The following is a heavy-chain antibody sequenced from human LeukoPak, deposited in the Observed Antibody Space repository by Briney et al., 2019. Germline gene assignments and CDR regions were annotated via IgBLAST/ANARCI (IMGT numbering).Heavy chain of an antibody. J-gene: IGHJ4*02. CDR2: IKGDESAR. D-gene: IGHD1-26*01. Sequence: GGSLRLSCAASGFTFSSYWMAWVRQAPGKGLEWVANIKGDESARHQADSVKGRFTISRDNAQNSVYLQMSTLRGEDTAVYYCARDVGGSLDYWGQGTLVTVSS. CDR1: GFTFSSYW. CDR3: ARDVGGSLDY. V-gene: IGHV3-7*01.